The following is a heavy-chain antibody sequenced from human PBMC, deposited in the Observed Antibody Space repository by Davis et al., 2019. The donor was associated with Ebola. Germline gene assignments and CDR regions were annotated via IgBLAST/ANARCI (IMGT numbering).Heavy chain of an antibody. D-gene: IGHD4-17*01. Sequence: GESLKISCAASGFTFSGSAMHWVRQASGKGLEWVGRIRSKANSYATAYAASVKGRFTISRDNSKNTLYLQMNSLRAEDTAVYYCAAEMTTVTLFYYYGMDVWGQGTTVTVSS. CDR1: GFTFSGSA. CDR3: AAEMTTVTLFYYYGMDV. CDR2: IRSKANSYAT. V-gene: IGHV3-73*01. J-gene: IGHJ6*02.